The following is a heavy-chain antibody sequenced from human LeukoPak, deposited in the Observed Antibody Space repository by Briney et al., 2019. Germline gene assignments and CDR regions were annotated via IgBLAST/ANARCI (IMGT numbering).Heavy chain of an antibody. CDR2: IYYSGST. Sequence: SETLSLTCTVSGGSISSSSYYWGWIRQPPGKGLEWIGSIYYSGSTYYNPSLKSRVTISVDTSKNQFSLKLSSVTAADTAVYYCAYGDYADPFDYWGQGTLVTVSS. CDR3: AYGDYADPFDY. CDR1: GGSISSSSYY. J-gene: IGHJ4*02. V-gene: IGHV4-39*01. D-gene: IGHD4-17*01.